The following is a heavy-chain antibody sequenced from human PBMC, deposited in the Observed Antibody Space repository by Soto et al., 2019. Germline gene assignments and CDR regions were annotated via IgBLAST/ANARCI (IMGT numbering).Heavy chain of an antibody. D-gene: IGHD3-10*01. J-gene: IGHJ4*02. V-gene: IGHV3-33*01. CDR3: ARVDSGSYYLADY. CDR2: IWYDGSNK. CDR1: GFTFSSYG. Sequence: QVQLVESGGGVVQPGRSLRLSCAASGFTFSSYGMHWVRQAPGKGLEWVAVIWYDGSNKYYADSVKGRFTISRDNSKNTLYLQMNSLRAEDTAVYYCARVDSGSYYLADYWGQGTLFTVSS.